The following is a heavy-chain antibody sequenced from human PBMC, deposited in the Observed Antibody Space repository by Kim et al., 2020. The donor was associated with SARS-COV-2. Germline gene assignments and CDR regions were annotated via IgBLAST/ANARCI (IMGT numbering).Heavy chain of an antibody. J-gene: IGHJ6*02. CDR3: ARVLSGSYYYYYGMDV. V-gene: IGHV4-39*07. Sequence: SETLSLTCTVSGGSISSSSYYWGWIRQPPGKGLEWIGSIYYSGSTYYNPSLKSRVTISVDTSKNQFSLKLSSVTAADTAVYYCARVLSGSYYYYYGMDVWGQGTTVTVSS. CDR1: GGSISSSSYY. CDR2: IYYSGST. D-gene: IGHD1-26*01.